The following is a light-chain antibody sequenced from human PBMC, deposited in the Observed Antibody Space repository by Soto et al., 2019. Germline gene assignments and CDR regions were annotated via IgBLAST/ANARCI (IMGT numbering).Light chain of an antibody. V-gene: IGKV3-20*01. CDR1: QSVSSAY. CDR3: QQYGRSPPFT. J-gene: IGKJ2*01. Sequence: EIVLTQSPGTLSLSPGERATLSCRASQSVSSAYLAWYQHEPGQAPRLLIYGASNRATGIPDRFSGSGSGTDFTLTISRLEPEDFAVYFCQQYGRSPPFTFGQGTKVEIK. CDR2: GAS.